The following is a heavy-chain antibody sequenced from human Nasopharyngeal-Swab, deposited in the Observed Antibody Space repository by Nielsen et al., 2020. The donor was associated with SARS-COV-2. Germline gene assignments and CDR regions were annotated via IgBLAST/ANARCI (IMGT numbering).Heavy chain of an antibody. Sequence: GESLKISCEVSGFSVSYNYMSWVRQAPGKGLEWVSFISRGGESIYYADSVKGRFTISRDNAKNSVYLQMNSLRAEDTAVYYCARDASSSTSADYWGQGTLVTVSS. J-gene: IGHJ4*02. V-gene: IGHV3-11*04. D-gene: IGHD2-2*01. CDR1: GFSVSYNY. CDR2: ISRGGESI. CDR3: ARDASSSTSADY.